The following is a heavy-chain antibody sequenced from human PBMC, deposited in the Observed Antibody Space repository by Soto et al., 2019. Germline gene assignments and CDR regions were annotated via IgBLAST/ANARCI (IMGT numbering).Heavy chain of an antibody. D-gene: IGHD6-19*01. CDR1: GFTFSNAW. CDR3: AKERSSGWSFDY. CDR2: ISGSGDST. Sequence: PGGSLRLSCAASGFTFSNAWMNWVRQAPGKGLEWVSGISGSGDSTYYADSVKGRFTVSRDNSKNTLYLQMNSLRAEDTAVFYCAKERSSGWSFDYWGQGTLVTVSS. J-gene: IGHJ4*02. V-gene: IGHV3-23*01.